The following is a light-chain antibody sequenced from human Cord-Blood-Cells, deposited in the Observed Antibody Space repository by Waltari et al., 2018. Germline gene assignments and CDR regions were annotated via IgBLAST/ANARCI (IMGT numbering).Light chain of an antibody. CDR1: SSDVGSYNL. V-gene: IGLV2-23*01. CDR3: CSYAGSSTLV. J-gene: IGLJ3*02. CDR2: DGS. Sequence: QSALTQPASVSGSPGQSITISCTGPSSDVGSYNLFSWYQQHPGKAPKLIIYDGSTRPSGVSNRFSGSKSGNTASLTVSGLQAEDDADYYCCSYAGSSTLVFGGGTKLTVL.